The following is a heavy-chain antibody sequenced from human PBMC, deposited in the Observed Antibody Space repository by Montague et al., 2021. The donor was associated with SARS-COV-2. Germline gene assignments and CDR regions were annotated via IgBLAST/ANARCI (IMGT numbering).Heavy chain of an antibody. D-gene: IGHD3-9*01. CDR1: GVSFTDYY. V-gene: IGHV4-59*08. CDR3: VRHPRFDGLNGNQDF. J-gene: IGHJ4*02. CDR2: VFYNKGT. Sequence: SETLSLTCTVSGVSFTDYYWSWIRQPPGKGLQWVGDVFYNKGTNFNPSLKSRVAISVDTSKNQFSLTLTSVTAADTAFYYCVRHPRFDGLNGNQDFWVQGTLVTVSS.